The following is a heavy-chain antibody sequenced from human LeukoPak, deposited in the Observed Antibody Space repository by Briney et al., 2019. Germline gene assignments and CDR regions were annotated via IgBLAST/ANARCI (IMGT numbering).Heavy chain of an antibody. D-gene: IGHD2-2*01. CDR2: INPNSGGT. CDR3: AAPAKDCSSTSCLDY. CDR1: GYTFTGYY. V-gene: IGHV1-2*02. J-gene: IGHJ4*02. Sequence: ASVKVSCKASGYTFTGYYMHWVRHAPGQGLEWMGWINPNSGGTNYAQKFQGRVTMTRDTSISTAYMELSRLRSDDTAVYYCAAPAKDCSSTSCLDYWGQGTLVTVSS.